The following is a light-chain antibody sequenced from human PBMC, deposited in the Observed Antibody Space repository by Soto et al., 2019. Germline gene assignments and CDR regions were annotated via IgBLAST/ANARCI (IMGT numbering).Light chain of an antibody. CDR2: DAC. Sequence: GASVASPCRASQNIRNWLDWYQQKPGKAPNPLIYDACSLASGVRGRFIGSEPGIEFILAISKLQPDDVGTYYWLLDTTYSPFAQGTRLEIK. V-gene: IGKV1-5*01. CDR1: QNIRNW. CDR3: LLDTTYSP. J-gene: IGKJ5*01.